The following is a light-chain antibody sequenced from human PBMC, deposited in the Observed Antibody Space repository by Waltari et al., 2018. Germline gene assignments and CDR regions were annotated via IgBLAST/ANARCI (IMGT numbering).Light chain of an antibody. V-gene: IGKV1-9*01. J-gene: IGKJ4*01. CDR3: QQLDGYPLT. Sequence: DIQLTQSPSFLSASVGDRVTITCRASQGISSYLAWYQQKPGKAPKLLIYGASTLQSGVPSRFSGSGSGTEFTLTISSLQPEDFATYYCQQLDGYPLTFGGGTRWRSN. CDR1: QGISSY. CDR2: GAS.